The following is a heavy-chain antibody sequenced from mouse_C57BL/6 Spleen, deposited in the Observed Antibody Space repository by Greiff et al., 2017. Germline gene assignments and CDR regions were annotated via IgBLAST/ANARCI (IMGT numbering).Heavy chain of an antibody. D-gene: IGHD1-1*01. CDR3: ARTYYGSSFYWYFDV. J-gene: IGHJ1*03. Sequence: VQLQQSGPELVKPGASVKISCKASGYAFSSSWMNGVKQRPGKGLEWIGRIYPGDGDTNYNGKFKGKATLTADKSSSTACMQLSSLTSEDSAVYFCARTYYGSSFYWYFDVWGTGTTVTVSS. CDR2: IYPGDGDT. CDR1: GYAFSSSW. V-gene: IGHV1-82*01.